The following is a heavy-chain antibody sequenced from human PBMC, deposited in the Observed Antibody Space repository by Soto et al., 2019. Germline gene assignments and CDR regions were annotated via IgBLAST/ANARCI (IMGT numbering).Heavy chain of an antibody. CDR2: INPNSGGT. CDR1: GYTFTGYY. CDR3: ARGGGFGYYYYYMDV. J-gene: IGHJ6*03. D-gene: IGHD3-16*01. Sequence: ASVKVSCKASGYTFTGYYMHWVRQAPGQGLEWMGWINPNSGGTNYAQKFQGWVTMTRDTSISTAYMELSRLRSDDTAVYYWARGGGFGYYYYYMDVWGKGTTVTVSS. V-gene: IGHV1-2*04.